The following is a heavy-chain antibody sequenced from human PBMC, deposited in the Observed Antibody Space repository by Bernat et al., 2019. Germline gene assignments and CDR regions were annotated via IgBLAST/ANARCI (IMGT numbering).Heavy chain of an antibody. CDR2: INHDNSAT. Sequence: EVQLVESGGDLIQPGGSLRLSCAHSGFIFDAYVMHWVRQAPGMGLEWVSCINHDNSATSYADSVKGRFTISRDNSKNSLYLQMNSLRVEDTALYFCVRDNTTGAFDYWGRGTLVTVS. D-gene: IGHD1-26*01. CDR1: GFIFDAYV. CDR3: VRDNTTGAFDY. V-gene: IGHV3-43*02. J-gene: IGHJ4*02.